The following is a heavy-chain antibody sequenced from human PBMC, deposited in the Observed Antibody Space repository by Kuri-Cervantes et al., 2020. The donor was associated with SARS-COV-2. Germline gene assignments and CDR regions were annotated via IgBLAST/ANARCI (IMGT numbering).Heavy chain of an antibody. J-gene: IGHJ4*02. CDR3: AKDRFGVHDF. Sequence: SCTASGFNFSRTDMHWVRQTPGRGLEWVAAISYDGRKKKCVPSGKGRFTISRDNSQNTLYLQVKSLKSEDTAIYYCAKDRFGVHDFWGQGTLVTVSS. CDR2: ISYDGRKK. V-gene: IGHV3-30*18. D-gene: IGHD2-8*01. CDR1: GFNFSRTD.